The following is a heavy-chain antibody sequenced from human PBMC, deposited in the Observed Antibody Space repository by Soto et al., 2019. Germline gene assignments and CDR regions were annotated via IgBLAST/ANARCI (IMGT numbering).Heavy chain of an antibody. CDR3: ATVVGALGHWFDP. D-gene: IGHD1-26*01. Sequence: QVQLVQSGAEVKKPGASVKVSCKASGYTFTSYGLSWVRQAPGQGLEWMGRISAYNYNTNYAQKLQGRVTMTTDTSSSTAYMELRSLSSDDTAVYYCATVVGALGHWFDPGGQGTLVTVSS. CDR1: GYTFTSYG. V-gene: IGHV1-18*01. J-gene: IGHJ5*02. CDR2: ISAYNYNT.